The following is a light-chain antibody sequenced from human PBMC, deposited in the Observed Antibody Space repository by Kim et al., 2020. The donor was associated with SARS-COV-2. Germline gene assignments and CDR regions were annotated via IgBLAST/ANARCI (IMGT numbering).Light chain of an antibody. Sequence: SSLGARVTITCRASQSISSWLAWYQQKPGKAPILLIYKASSLETGVPSRFSGRGSGTEFTLTISSLQPDDFATYYCQEYNSYSRTFGQGTKVDIK. V-gene: IGKV1-5*03. J-gene: IGKJ1*01. CDR3: QEYNSYSRT. CDR2: KAS. CDR1: QSISSW.